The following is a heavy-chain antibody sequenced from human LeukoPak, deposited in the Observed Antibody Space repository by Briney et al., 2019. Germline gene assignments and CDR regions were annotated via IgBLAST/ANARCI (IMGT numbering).Heavy chain of an antibody. CDR2: IPYDGSSK. D-gene: IGHD3-10*02. CDR1: GFTFSTYA. CDR3: AKDWGFITMFSD. J-gene: IGHJ4*02. V-gene: IGHV3-30*04. Sequence: PGGSLRLSCAASGFTFSTYAMHWVRQAPGKGLEWVAVIPYDGSSKYYADSVKGRFTISRDNSKNTLYLQMNSLRAEGTAIYYCAKDWGFITMFSDWGQGTLVTVYS.